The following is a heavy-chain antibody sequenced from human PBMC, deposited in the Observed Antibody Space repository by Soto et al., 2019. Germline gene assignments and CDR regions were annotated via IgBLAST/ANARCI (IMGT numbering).Heavy chain of an antibody. D-gene: IGHD3-10*01. CDR2: IIPIFGTA. Sequence: SVNVSCKAAGGTFSSYAISWVRQAPGQGLEWMGGIIPIFGTANYAQKFQGRVTITADESTSTAYMELSSLRSEDTAVYYCVRQGFGRLHGLVDVWGQGTTLTVSS. CDR1: GGTFSSYA. J-gene: IGHJ6*02. V-gene: IGHV1-69*13. CDR3: VRQGFGRLHGLVDV.